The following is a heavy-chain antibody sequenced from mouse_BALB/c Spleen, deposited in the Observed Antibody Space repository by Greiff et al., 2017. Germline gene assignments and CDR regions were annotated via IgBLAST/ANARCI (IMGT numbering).Heavy chain of an antibody. D-gene: IGHD4-1*02. CDR1: GFNIKDYY. Sequence: VQLQQSGAELVRSGASVKLSCTASGFNIKDYYMHWVKQRPEQGLEWIGWIDPENGDTEYAPKFQGKATMTADTSSNTAYLQLSSLTSEDTAVYYCNALNWDDYAMDYWGQGTSVTVSS. J-gene: IGHJ4*01. V-gene: IGHV14-4*02. CDR2: IDPENGDT. CDR3: NALNWDDYAMDY.